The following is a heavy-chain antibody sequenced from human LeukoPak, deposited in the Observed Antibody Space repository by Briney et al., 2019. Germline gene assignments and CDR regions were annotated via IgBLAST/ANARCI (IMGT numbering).Heavy chain of an antibody. CDR1: GFTFSSYA. Sequence: GGSLRLSCAASGFTFSSYAMHWVRQAPGKGLEWVAVISYDGSNKYYADSVKGRFTISRDDSKNTLYLQMNSLRAEDTAVCYCARDNELSMWGQGTLVTVSS. CDR3: ARDNELSM. V-gene: IGHV3-30*04. CDR2: ISYDGSNK. J-gene: IGHJ4*02. D-gene: IGHD1-1*01.